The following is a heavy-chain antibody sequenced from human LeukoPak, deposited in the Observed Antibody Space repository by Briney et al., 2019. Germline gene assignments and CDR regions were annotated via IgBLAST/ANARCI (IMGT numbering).Heavy chain of an antibody. CDR3: ARDWGYGDDY. Sequence: GGSLRLSCAASGFTFSTYSMNWVRQPPGKGLEWVSSISSSSSYICYADSVKGRFTISRDNAKNSLYLQMNSLRAEDTAVYYCARDWGYGDDYWGQGTLVTVSS. D-gene: IGHD4/OR15-4a*01. V-gene: IGHV3-21*01. CDR2: ISSSSSYI. J-gene: IGHJ4*02. CDR1: GFTFSTYS.